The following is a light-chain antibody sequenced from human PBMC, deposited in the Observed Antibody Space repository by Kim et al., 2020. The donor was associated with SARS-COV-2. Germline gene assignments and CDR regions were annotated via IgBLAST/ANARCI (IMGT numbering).Light chain of an antibody. J-gene: IGKJ5*01. V-gene: IGKV1-39*01. CDR3: QQSYNTHQIT. CDR2: AAS. CDR1: QSTSSH. Sequence: SFGDRVSITCRTDQSTSSHLSWCPQKPGRAPKLLISAASGLQSGVPSRFRGSGSGTVFTLTISGLQPEDFATYYCQQSYNTHQITFGQGTRLEIK.